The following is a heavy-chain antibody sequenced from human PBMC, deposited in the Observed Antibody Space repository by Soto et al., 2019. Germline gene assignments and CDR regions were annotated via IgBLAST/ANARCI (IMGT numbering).Heavy chain of an antibody. V-gene: IGHV4-39*01. CDR3: ARHWWIQLWLRRGDYYYGMDV. D-gene: IGHD5-18*01. CDR2: IYYSGST. CDR1: GGSISSSSYY. J-gene: IGHJ6*02. Sequence: SETLSLTXTVSGGSISSSSYYGGWIRQPPGKGLEWIGSIYYSGSTYYNPSLKSRVTISVDTSKNQFSLKRSSVTAADTAVYCCARHWWIQLWLRRGDYYYGMDVWGQGTTVTVSS.